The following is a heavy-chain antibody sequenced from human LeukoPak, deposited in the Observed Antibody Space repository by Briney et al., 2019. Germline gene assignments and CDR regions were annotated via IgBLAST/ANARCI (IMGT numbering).Heavy chain of an antibody. CDR1: GYTFTRYY. V-gene: IGHV1-46*01. CDR2: INPSGGST. CDR3: ARESDYTKPISGGWFDP. Sequence: ASVKVSCKASGYTFTRYYMHWVRQAPGQGLEWMGIINPSGGSTSYAQKFQGRVTMTRDTSTSTVYMELSSLRSEDTAVYYCARESDYTKPISGGWFDPWGQGTLVTVSS. D-gene: IGHD4-11*01. J-gene: IGHJ5*02.